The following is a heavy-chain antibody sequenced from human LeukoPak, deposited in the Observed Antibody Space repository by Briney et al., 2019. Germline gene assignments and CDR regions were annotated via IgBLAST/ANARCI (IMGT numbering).Heavy chain of an antibody. J-gene: IGHJ4*02. D-gene: IGHD6-13*01. CDR1: GYTFTGYY. V-gene: IGHV1-2*04. CDR3: ARWIAAAGTRYFDY. Sequence: ASVKVSCKASGYTFTGYYMHWVRQAPGQGLEWMGWINPNSGGTNYAQKFQGWVTMTRDTSISTAYMELSRLRSDDTAVYYCARWIAAAGTRYFDYWGQGTLVTVSS. CDR2: INPNSGGT.